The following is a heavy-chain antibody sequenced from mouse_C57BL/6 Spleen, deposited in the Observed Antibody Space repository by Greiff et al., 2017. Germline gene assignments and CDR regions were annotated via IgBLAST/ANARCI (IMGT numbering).Heavy chain of an antibody. CDR3: ARHYYAMDD. CDR2: IYPSDSET. CDR1: GYTFTSYW. Sequence: QVQLQQPGAELVRPGSSVKLSCKASGYTFTSYWMDWVKQRPGQGLEWIGNIYPSDSETHYNQKFKDKATLTVDKSSSTAYMQLSSLTSEDSAVYYCARHYYAMDDWGQGTSVTVSS. J-gene: IGHJ4*01. V-gene: IGHV1-61*01.